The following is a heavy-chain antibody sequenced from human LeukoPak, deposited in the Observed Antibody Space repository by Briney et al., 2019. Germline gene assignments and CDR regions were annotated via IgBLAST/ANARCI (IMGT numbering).Heavy chain of an antibody. CDR1: GFTFSSYE. CDR3: ARLNLITEVGY. Sequence: GGSLRLSCAASGFTFSSYEMNWVRQAPGKGLEWVSYISTSGTTIYYADSVKGRFTISRDNAKNSLYLQMNSLSAEDTAVYYCARLNLITEVGYWGQGTLVTVSS. CDR2: ISTSGTTI. V-gene: IGHV3-48*03. D-gene: IGHD1-14*01. J-gene: IGHJ4*02.